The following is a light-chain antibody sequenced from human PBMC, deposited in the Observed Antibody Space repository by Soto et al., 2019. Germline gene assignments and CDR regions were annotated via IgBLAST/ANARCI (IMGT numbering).Light chain of an antibody. CDR2: DAS. CDR1: QSVSNY. V-gene: IGKV3-11*01. CDR3: QHRSNWPPLT. J-gene: IGKJ4*01. Sequence: EIVLTQSPATLSLFPGERATLSCRASQSVSNYLAWYQQKPGQAPRLLIYDASNRATDIPARFSGSGSGTDFTLTISSLEPGDSALYYCQHRSNWPPLTLGGGTKVDIK.